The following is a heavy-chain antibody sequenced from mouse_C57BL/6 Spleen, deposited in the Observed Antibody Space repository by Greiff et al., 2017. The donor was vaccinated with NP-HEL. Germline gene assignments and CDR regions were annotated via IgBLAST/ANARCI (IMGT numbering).Heavy chain of an antibody. V-gene: IGHV1-80*01. D-gene: IGHD2-2*01. J-gene: IGHJ3*01. CDR1: GYAFSSYW. Sequence: QVQLKQSGAELVKPGASVKISCKASGYAFSSYWMNWVKQRPGKGLEWIGQIYPGDGDTNYNGKFKGKATLTADKSSSTAYMQLSSLTSEDSAVYFCARSTTMVTDWFAYWGQGTLVTVSA. CDR3: ARSTTMVTDWFAY. CDR2: IYPGDGDT.